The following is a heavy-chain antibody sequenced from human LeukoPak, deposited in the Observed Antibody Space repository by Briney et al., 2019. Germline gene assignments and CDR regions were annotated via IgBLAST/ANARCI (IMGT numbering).Heavy chain of an antibody. CDR1: GFTFSSYG. CDR2: IWYDGSNK. CDR3: ARDPGSPYYDFWSGYYTPCYFDY. D-gene: IGHD3-3*01. V-gene: IGHV3-33*08. J-gene: IGHJ4*02. Sequence: GGSLRLSCAASGFTFSSYGMHWVRQAPGKGLEWVAVIWYDGSNKYYADSVKGRFTISRDNSKNTLYLQMNSLRAEDTAVYYCARDPGSPYYDFWSGYYTPCYFDYWGQGTLVTVSS.